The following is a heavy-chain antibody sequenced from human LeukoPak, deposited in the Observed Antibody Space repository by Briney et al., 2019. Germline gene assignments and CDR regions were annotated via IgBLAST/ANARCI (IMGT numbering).Heavy chain of an antibody. CDR1: GYTFTGYY. CDR2: INPNSGGT. Sequence: ASVKVSCKASGYTFTGYYMHWVRQAPGQGLEWMGWINPNSGGTNYAQKFQGRVTMTRNTSISTAYMELSRLRSDDTAVYYCARGRWGYSYGYSWGQGTLVTVSS. CDR3: ARGRWGYSYGYS. D-gene: IGHD5-18*01. J-gene: IGHJ4*02. V-gene: IGHV1-2*02.